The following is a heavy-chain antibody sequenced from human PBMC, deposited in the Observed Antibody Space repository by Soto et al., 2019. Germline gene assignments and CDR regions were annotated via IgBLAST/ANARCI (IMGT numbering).Heavy chain of an antibody. CDR2: MNPNSGNT. D-gene: IGHD3-16*02. CDR3: ARLNSRRGGYRYALRYYMGV. CDR1: GYTFTSYD. J-gene: IGHJ6*03. Sequence: QVRLVQSGAEVKKPGDSVKVSCKASGYTFTSYDINGVRQATGQGLEWMGWMNPNSGNTGYAQKFQGRVTMTRNTSISTAYMELSSLRWEYTAVYYGARLNSRRGGYRYALRYYMGVCGKGTTVTVS. V-gene: IGHV1-8*01.